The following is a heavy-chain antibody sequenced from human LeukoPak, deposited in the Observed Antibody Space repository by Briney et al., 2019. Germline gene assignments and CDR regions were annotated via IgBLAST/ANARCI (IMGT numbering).Heavy chain of an antibody. CDR2: ISGSGDST. CDR3: AKNRESYWVPELDY. CDR1: GFTFSNYA. D-gene: IGHD1-26*01. J-gene: IGHJ4*02. V-gene: IGHV3-23*01. Sequence: PGGSLRPSCAASGFTFSNYAMSWVRQAPGKGLEWVSDISGSGDSTNYADSVKGRFTISRDNSKNTLYLQMNSLRVEDTAVYYCAKNRESYWVPELDYWGQGTLVTVSS.